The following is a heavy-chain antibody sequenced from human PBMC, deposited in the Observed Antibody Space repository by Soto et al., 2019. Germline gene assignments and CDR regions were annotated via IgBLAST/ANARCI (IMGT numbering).Heavy chain of an antibody. V-gene: IGHV3-30*18. CDR3: AKRRYYDYLDNWFDP. CDR2: ISYDGSNK. D-gene: IGHD3-3*01. CDR1: GFTFSSYG. J-gene: IGHJ5*02. Sequence: PGGSLRLSCAASGFTFSSYGMHWVRQAPGKGLEWVAVISYDGSNKYYADSVKGRFTISRDNSKNTLYLQMNSLRAEDTAVYYCAKRRYYDYLDNWFDPWGQGT.